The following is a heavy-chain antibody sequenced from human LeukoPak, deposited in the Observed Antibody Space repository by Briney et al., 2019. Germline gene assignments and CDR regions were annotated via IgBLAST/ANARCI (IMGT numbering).Heavy chain of an antibody. J-gene: IGHJ4*02. Sequence: GGSLRLSCAASGFTFSGYGMHWVRQAPGKGLEWVAFIRYDGSNKYYADSVKGRFTISRDNSKNMLYLQMNSLRAEDTAVYYCAKDLYTSRYACCFDYWGQGTLVTVSS. D-gene: IGHD6-13*01. CDR2: IRYDGSNK. CDR3: AKDLYTSRYACCFDY. CDR1: GFTFSGYG. V-gene: IGHV3-30*02.